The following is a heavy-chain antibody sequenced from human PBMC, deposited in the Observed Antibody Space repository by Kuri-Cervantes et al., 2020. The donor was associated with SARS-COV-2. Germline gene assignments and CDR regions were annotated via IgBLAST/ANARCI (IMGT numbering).Heavy chain of an antibody. Sequence: SETLSLTCTVSGGSISSGSYYWSWIRQPAGKGLEWIGHIYTSGSTNYNPSLKSRVTMSVDTSKNQFSLKLSSVTAADTAVYYCYTYYYDSSGYTDYWGQGTLVTVSS. V-gene: IGHV4-61*09. D-gene: IGHD3-22*01. J-gene: IGHJ4*02. CDR1: GGSISSGSYY. CDR3: YTYYYDSSGYTDY. CDR2: IYTSGST.